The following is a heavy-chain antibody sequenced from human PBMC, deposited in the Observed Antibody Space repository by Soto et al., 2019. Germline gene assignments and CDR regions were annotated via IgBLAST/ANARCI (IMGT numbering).Heavy chain of an antibody. CDR2: ISPYNGNT. D-gene: IGHD6-13*01. CDR1: CYTFTSYC. V-gene: IGHV1-18*04. CDR3: ARAHRHSSALDP. J-gene: IGHJ5*02. Sequence: SEKVCFKASCYTFTSYCISWGRQGPGQGLEWMGWISPYNGNTNYAQNLQGRVTMTTDTSTSTAYMELRSLRSDDTAVYYCARAHRHSSALDPWGQGTPVSVSS.